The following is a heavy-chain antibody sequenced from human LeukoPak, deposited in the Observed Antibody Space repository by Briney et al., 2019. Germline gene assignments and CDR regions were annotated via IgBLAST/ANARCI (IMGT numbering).Heavy chain of an antibody. CDR2: AYYRSTWFY. J-gene: IGHJ4*02. CDR1: GDSVSSDNAT. Sequence: SQTLSLTCAISGDSVSSDNATWNWIRQSPSRGLEWLGRAYYRSTWFYNFAVSVKSRVSINPDTAKSQFSLQLNSLSPEDTAVSYCARGSSSWLQDYFDYWGQGTLVTVSS. D-gene: IGHD6-13*01. V-gene: IGHV6-1*01. CDR3: ARGSSSWLQDYFDY.